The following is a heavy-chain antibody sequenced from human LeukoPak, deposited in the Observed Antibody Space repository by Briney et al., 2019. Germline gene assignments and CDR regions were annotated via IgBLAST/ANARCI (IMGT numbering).Heavy chain of an antibody. J-gene: IGHJ4*02. D-gene: IGHD4-17*01. V-gene: IGHV3-21*01. Sequence: GGSLRLSCSVSGLTFYTYAMSWVRQAPGKGLEWVSAISGSSSYIYYADSVKGRFTISRDNAKNSLYLQMNSLRAEDTAVYYCARDGPKYYGLKRTYYFDYWGQGTLVTVSS. CDR1: GLTFYTYA. CDR2: ISGSSSYI. CDR3: ARDGPKYYGLKRTYYFDY.